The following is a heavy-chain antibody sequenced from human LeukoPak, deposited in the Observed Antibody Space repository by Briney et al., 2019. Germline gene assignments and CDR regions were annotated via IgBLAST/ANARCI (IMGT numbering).Heavy chain of an antibody. V-gene: IGHV3-64D*06. CDR2: ISTDGSQ. J-gene: IGHJ4*02. CDR1: GFTFSNFV. CDR3: AKNDGNIWQPHS. Sequence: GGSLRLSCSTSGFTFSNFVMQWVRQTPGKGLEYVSVISTDGSQYYPDSVKGRFTIFRDNSKNTLYLQMNSLRPEDTAIYYCAKNDGNIWQPHSWGQGTLVTVSS.